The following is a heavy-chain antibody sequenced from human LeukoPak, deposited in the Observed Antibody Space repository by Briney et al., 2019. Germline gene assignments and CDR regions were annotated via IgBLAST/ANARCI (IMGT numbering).Heavy chain of an antibody. Sequence: GGSLRLSCTASGFIFSSYAMTWLRQARGKGLEGVSGISGSDANTYYAGSVKGRFSTARDNSKDTLYLQMNGMRAEDTAIYYCAKLGGPYNWDYAGLNYMDVWGKGTTFTVSS. V-gene: IGHV3-23*01. CDR1: GFIFSSYA. CDR3: AKLGGPYNWDYAGLNYMDV. J-gene: IGHJ6*03. D-gene: IGHD1-7*01. CDR2: ISGSDANT.